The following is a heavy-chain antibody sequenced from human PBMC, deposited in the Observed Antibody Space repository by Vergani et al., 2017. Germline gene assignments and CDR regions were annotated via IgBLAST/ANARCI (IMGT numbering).Heavy chain of an antibody. CDR1: GFTFSTHA. D-gene: IGHD1-1*01. CDR3: GRGSDNYN. V-gene: IGHV3-23*01. Sequence: EVQLLQSGGDLVQPGGSLKLSCVASGFTFSTHAMSWVRQTPGKGLEWVSTIKNDGGKSNYVDFVKGRFAISRDNSRNTLYLQMNSLRVEDTAVYYCGRGSDNYNRGQGAMVTV. J-gene: IGHJ4*02. CDR2: IKNDGGKS.